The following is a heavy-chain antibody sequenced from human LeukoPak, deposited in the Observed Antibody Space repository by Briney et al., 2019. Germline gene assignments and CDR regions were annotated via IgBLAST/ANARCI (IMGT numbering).Heavy chain of an antibody. Sequence: ASVKVSCKASGYTFTGYYMHWVRQAPGQGLEWMGWINPNSGGTSYAQKFQGRVAMTRDTSISTAYMELSRLRSDDTAVYYCVSNLLVYKAFDYWGQGTLVTVSS. CDR1: GYTFTGYY. V-gene: IGHV1-2*02. CDR2: INPNSGGT. J-gene: IGHJ4*02. D-gene: IGHD2-8*02. CDR3: VSNLLVYKAFDY.